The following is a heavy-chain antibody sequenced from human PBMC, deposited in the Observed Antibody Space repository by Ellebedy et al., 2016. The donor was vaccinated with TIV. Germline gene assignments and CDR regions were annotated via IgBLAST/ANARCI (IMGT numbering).Heavy chain of an antibody. V-gene: IGHV3-23*01. J-gene: IGHJ3*01. Sequence: PGGSLRLSCAASGLTFISHAMSWVRQAPGKGLEWVPSITESGGNTYYADSVKGRFTISRDNSKDTLYLQMNSLRAEAPAIYYCARDPVGVGPAFDVWGQGTMVTVSS. CDR2: ITESGGNT. D-gene: IGHD4-23*01. CDR1: GLTFISHA. CDR3: ARDPVGVGPAFDV.